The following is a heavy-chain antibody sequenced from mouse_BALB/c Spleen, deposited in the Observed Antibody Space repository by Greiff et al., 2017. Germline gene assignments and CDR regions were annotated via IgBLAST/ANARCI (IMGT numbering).Heavy chain of an antibody. CDR1: GFTFSSFG. D-gene: IGHD1-2*01. CDR2: ISSGSSTI. V-gene: IGHV5-17*02. CDR3: ARGDYGYEDWYFDV. J-gene: IGHJ1*01. Sequence: EVKLQESGGGLVQPGGSRKLSCAASGFTFSSFGMHWVRQAPEKGLEWVAYISSGSSTIYYADTVKGRFTISRDNPKNTLFLQMTSLRSEDTAMYYCARGDYGYEDWYFDVWGAGTTVTVSS.